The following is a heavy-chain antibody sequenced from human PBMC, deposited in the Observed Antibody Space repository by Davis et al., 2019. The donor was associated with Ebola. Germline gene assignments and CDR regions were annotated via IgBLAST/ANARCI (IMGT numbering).Heavy chain of an antibody. CDR1: VYTFSTYG. D-gene: IGHD4/OR15-4a*01. V-gene: IGHV1-18*01. J-gene: IGHJ5*02. CDR2: ISAYNGKT. CDR3: ARDKMVLTDNWLDP. Sequence: ASVKVSCKASVYTFSTYGITWVRQAPGQGLEWMGWISAYNGKTNYAQRFQGRVTMTTDTSTNTAFMELRSLRSDDTAMYYCARDKMVLTDNWLDPWGQGTLVTVSS.